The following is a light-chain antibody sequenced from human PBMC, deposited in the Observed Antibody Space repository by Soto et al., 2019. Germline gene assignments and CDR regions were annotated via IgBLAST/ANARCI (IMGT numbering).Light chain of an antibody. CDR1: QSISSW. V-gene: IGKV1-5*01. Sequence: DIQMTQSPSTLSASVGDRVTITCRASQSISSWLAWYQQKPGKAPKLLIYDASSLESGVPSRFSGGGSGTEFTLTISSLQPDDFATYYCQQYNSYSPLTFGGGTKV. J-gene: IGKJ4*01. CDR2: DAS. CDR3: QQYNSYSPLT.